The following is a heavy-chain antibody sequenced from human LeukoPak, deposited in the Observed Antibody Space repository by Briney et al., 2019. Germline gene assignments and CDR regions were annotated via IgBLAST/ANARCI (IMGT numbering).Heavy chain of an antibody. CDR3: ARGAATMVRGVPPRGGMDV. CDR1: GYTFISYY. CDR2: INPSGGST. D-gene: IGHD3-10*01. Sequence: ASVKVSCKASGYTFISYYMHWVRQAPGQGLEWMGIINPSGGSTSYAQKFQGRVTMTRDTSTSTVYMELSSLRSEDTAVYYCARGAATMVRGVPPRGGMDVWGQGTTVTVSS. V-gene: IGHV1-46*03. J-gene: IGHJ6*02.